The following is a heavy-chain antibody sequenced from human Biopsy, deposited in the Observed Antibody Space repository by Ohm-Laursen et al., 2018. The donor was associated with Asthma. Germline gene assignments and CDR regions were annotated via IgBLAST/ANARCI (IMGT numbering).Heavy chain of an antibody. Sequence: SLRLSCAASGFTFDNYVMTWVRQAPGKGLEWVSGISWNSATVAYADSVKGRFTISRDNAKNSLYLQMNSLRPDDTAVYYCARGQKSAGDRWFDPWGQGTLVIVSS. J-gene: IGHJ5*02. V-gene: IGHV3-9*01. CDR3: ARGQKSAGDRWFDP. CDR2: ISWNSATV. CDR1: GFTFDNYV. D-gene: IGHD6-13*01.